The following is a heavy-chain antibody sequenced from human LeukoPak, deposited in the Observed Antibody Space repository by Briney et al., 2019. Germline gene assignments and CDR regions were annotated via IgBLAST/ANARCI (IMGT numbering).Heavy chain of an antibody. CDR1: GFTFSSYA. D-gene: IGHD1-26*01. J-gene: IGHJ4*02. V-gene: IGHV3-23*01. CDR3: STDMWELPY. CDR2: ISGSGGST. Sequence: GGSLRLSCAASGFTFSSYAMSWVRQAPGKGLEWVSTISGSGGSTYYADSVKGRFTISRDNFKNTLYLQMNSLRTEDTAVYYCSTDMWELPYWGQGTLVTVSS.